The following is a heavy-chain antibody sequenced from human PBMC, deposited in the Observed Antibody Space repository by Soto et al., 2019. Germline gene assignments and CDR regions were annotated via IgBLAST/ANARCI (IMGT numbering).Heavy chain of an antibody. J-gene: IGHJ4*02. D-gene: IGHD6-13*01. CDR1: GYSFTSYW. Sequence: GESLKISCKGSGYSFTSYWIGWVRQMPGKGLEWMGIIYPGDSDTRYSPSFQGQVTISADKSFSTAYLQWSSLKASDTALYYCVKGYSSSWPKGGPDYWGQGTLVTVSS. CDR2: IYPGDSDT. V-gene: IGHV5-51*01. CDR3: VKGYSSSWPKGGPDY.